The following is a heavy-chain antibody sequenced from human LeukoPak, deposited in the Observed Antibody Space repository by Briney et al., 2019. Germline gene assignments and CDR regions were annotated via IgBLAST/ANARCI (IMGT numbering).Heavy chain of an antibody. CDR2: IYYSGST. CDR3: ARRFWRTYGYFDY. J-gene: IGHJ4*02. Sequence: SETLSLTCTVSGGSVSSGSYYWSWIRQPPGKGLEWIGYIYYSGSTNYNPSLKSRVTISVDTSKNQFSLKLSSVTAADTAVYYCARRFWRTYGYFDYWGQGTLVTVSS. V-gene: IGHV4-61*01. D-gene: IGHD2-8*01. CDR1: GGSVSSGSYY.